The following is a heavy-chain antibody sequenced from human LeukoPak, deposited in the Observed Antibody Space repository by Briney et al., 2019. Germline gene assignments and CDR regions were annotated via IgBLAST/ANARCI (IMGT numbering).Heavy chain of an antibody. CDR3: ARDSDTGYFNY. D-gene: IGHD7-27*01. J-gene: IGHJ4*02. CDR2: ISSSSSYI. CDR1: GFTFSSYS. Sequence: GGSLRLSCAASGFTFSSYSMNWVRQAPGKGLEWVSSISSSSSYIYYADSVKGRFTISRDDAKNSLYLQMNSLRAEDTAVYYCARDSDTGYFNYWGQGILVTVSS. V-gene: IGHV3-21*01.